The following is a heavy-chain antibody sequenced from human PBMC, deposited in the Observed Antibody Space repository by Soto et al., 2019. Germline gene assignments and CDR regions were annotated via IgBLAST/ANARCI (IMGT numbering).Heavy chain of an antibody. V-gene: IGHV5-51*03. CDR1: GYSFPTYW. Sequence: GASVKISCKGSGYSFPTYWIGWVRQMPGKGLEWMGIIYPGDSDTRYSPSFQGQVTISADKSISTAYLQWSSLKASDTAMYYCASLKEDRTGWYYFDYWGQGTLVPSPQ. J-gene: IGHJ4*02. CDR3: ASLKEDRTGWYYFDY. CDR2: IYPGDSDT. D-gene: IGHD6-19*01.